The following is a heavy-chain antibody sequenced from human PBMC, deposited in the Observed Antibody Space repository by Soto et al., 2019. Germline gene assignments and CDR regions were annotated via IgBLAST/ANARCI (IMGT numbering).Heavy chain of an antibody. CDR2: IYYSGST. CDR1: GGSISSYY. V-gene: IGHV4-59*08. D-gene: IGHD2-15*01. Sequence: SETLSLTCTVSGGSISSYYWSWIRQPPGKGLEWIGYIYYSGSTNYNPSLKSRVTISVDTSKNQFSLKLSSVTAADTAVYYCARHGNCSGGSCVYYYYYMDVWGKGTTVTVSS. CDR3: ARHGNCSGGSCVYYYYYMDV. J-gene: IGHJ6*03.